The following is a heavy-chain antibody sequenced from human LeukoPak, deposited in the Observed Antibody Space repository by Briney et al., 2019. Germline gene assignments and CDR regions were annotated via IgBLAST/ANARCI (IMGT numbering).Heavy chain of an antibody. J-gene: IGHJ4*02. Sequence: GGSLRLSCAASGFTFSSYYMHWVRHATGKGLEWASSIGTAGDTYYPGSVKGRFTISRENAKNSLYLQMNSLRAGDTAVYYCARVRADGSGWYYFDYWGQGTLVTVSS. CDR3: ARVRADGSGWYYFDY. CDR2: IGTAGDT. V-gene: IGHV3-13*01. D-gene: IGHD6-19*01. CDR1: GFTFSSYY.